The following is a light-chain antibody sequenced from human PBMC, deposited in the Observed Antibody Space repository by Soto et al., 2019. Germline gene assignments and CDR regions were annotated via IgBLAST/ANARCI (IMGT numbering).Light chain of an antibody. CDR1: QGIRTY. Sequence: DIQMTQSPSSLSASVGDRVTITCRASQGIRTYLAWYQQKPGKVPKLLIYAASTLQSVVPSLFSGSGSGTDFTLTISSLQPEDVATYYCQKYNSAPDTFGQCTKLEIK. CDR2: AAS. CDR3: QKYNSAPDT. J-gene: IGKJ2*01. V-gene: IGKV1-27*01.